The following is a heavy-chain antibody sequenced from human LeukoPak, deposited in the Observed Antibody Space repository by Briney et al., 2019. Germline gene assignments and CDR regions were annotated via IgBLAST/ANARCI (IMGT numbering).Heavy chain of an antibody. CDR1: GVTLGSYW. D-gene: IGHD3-16*02. CDR3: ATTFGGGIVQY. J-gene: IGHJ4*02. CDR2: IKPDGSDK. V-gene: IGHV3-7*01. Sequence: PGGSLRLSCVVSGVTLGSYWMSWVRQAPGKGLEWVATIKPDGSDKNYVDSVTGRFTVSRDNAKTSRYLQMNSLRAEDTAVYYCATTFGGGIVQYWGQGILVTVSS.